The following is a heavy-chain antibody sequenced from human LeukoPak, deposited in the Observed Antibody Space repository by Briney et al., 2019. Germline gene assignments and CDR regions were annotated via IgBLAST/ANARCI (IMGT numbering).Heavy chain of an antibody. CDR3: ARLTSTFYYSMDV. D-gene: IGHD2/OR15-2a*01. J-gene: IGHJ6*02. V-gene: IGHV4-4*09. Sequence: SETLSLTCTVSGGSISSYYWSWIRQPPGKGLEWIGYIYTSGSTNYNPSLKSRVTISVDTSKNQFSLRVNSVTAADTALYYCARLTSTFYYSMDVWGPGTAVTVSS. CDR2: IYTSGST. CDR1: GGSISSYY.